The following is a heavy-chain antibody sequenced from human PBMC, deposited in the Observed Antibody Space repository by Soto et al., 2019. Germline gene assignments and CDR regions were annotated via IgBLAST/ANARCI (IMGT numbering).Heavy chain of an antibody. Sequence: PGGSLRLSCAASGFTFSSYAMHWVRQAPGKGLEYVSAISSNGGSTYYANSVKGRFTISRDNSKNTLYLQMGSLRAEDMAVYYCARDESDNWNTWGNWFDPWGQGTLVTVSS. J-gene: IGHJ5*02. D-gene: IGHD1-20*01. CDR2: ISSNGGST. CDR1: GFTFSSYA. CDR3: ARDESDNWNTWGNWFDP. V-gene: IGHV3-64*01.